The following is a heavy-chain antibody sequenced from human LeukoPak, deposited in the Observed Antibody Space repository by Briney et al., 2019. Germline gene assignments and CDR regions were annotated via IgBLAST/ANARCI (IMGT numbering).Heavy chain of an antibody. CDR3: ARTVYHAFDI. Sequence: SQTLSLTCTVSGGSISSGSYYWSWIRQPAGKGLEWIGRIYTSGGTNYNPSLKSRVTVSVDTSKNQFSLRLSSVTAADTAVYYCARTVYHAFDIWGQGTMVTVSS. J-gene: IGHJ3*02. CDR2: IYTSGGT. CDR1: GGSISSGSYY. D-gene: IGHD3-16*01. V-gene: IGHV4-61*02.